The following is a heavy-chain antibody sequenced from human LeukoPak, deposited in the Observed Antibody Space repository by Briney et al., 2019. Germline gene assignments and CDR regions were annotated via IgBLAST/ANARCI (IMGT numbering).Heavy chain of an antibody. V-gene: IGHV3-30*04. Sequence: GGSLRLSCAASGFTFSSYAMHWVRQAPGKGLEWVAVISYDGSNKYYADSVKGRFTISRDNSKNTLYLQMNSLRAEDTAVYYCARSGRVEWLVDYGGQGTLVTVSS. CDR2: ISYDGSNK. D-gene: IGHD5-12*01. J-gene: IGHJ4*02. CDR3: ARSGRVEWLVDY. CDR1: GFTFSSYA.